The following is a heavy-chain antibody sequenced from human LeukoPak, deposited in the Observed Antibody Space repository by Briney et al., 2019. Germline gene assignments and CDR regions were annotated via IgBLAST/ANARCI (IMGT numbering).Heavy chain of an antibody. Sequence: GASVKVSCKASGYTFTSYDINWVRQATGQGLEWMGWMNPNSGNTGYAQKFQGRVTMTRNTSISTAYMELSSLRSEDTAVYYCARGGVLGNLHYYYYYGMDVWGQGTTVTVSS. V-gene: IGHV1-8*01. CDR3: ARGGVLGNLHYYYYYGMDV. CDR2: MNPNSGNT. D-gene: IGHD2-15*01. J-gene: IGHJ6*02. CDR1: GYTFTSYD.